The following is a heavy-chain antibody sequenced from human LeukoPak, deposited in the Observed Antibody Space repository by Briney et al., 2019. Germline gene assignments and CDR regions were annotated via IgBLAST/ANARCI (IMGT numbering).Heavy chain of an antibody. V-gene: IGHV3-7*04. CDR1: GFTFSTYW. Sequence: GRSLRLSCAASGFTFSTYWMSWVRQAPGKGLEWVANIKQDGSEKYYVDSVKGRFTISRDNAKNSLYLQMNSLRAEDTAVYYCARDIVATTPGEDYWGQGTLVTVSS. CDR2: IKQDGSEK. D-gene: IGHD5-12*01. CDR3: ARDIVATTPGEDY. J-gene: IGHJ4*02.